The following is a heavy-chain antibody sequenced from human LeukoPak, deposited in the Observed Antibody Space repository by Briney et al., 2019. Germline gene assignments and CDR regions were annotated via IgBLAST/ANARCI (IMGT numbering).Heavy chain of an antibody. V-gene: IGHV3-33*01. J-gene: IGHJ4*02. CDR1: GFTFSGYG. Sequence: GRSLRLSCAASGFTFSGYGMHWVRQTPGEGLEWVAFIWYDGSNKYYADSVKGRFTISRDNSKNTLYLQMNSLRAEDTAVYYCAGDGGSGTPRVYSDYWGRGTLVTVSS. CDR2: IWYDGSNK. D-gene: IGHD3-10*01. CDR3: AGDGGSGTPRVYSDY.